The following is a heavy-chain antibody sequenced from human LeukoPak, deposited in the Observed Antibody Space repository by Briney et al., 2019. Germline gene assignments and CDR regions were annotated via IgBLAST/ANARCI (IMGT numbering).Heavy chain of an antibody. Sequence: PSGTLSLTCTVSGGSISSSSYYWGWIRQPPGKGLGWIGTIYYSGSTYYNPSLKSRVTISVDTSKNQFSLKLSSVSAADTAVYYCARNLAGHFGGFYFDDWGQGTLVPVSS. D-gene: IGHD2-21*01. V-gene: IGHV4-39*07. CDR3: ARNLAGHFGGFYFDD. CDR1: GGSISSSSYY. CDR2: IYYSGST. J-gene: IGHJ4*02.